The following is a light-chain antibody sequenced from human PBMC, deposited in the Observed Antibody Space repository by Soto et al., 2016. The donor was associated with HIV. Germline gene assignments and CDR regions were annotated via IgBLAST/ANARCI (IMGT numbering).Light chain of an antibody. CDR2: GKN. CDR3: NSRDSSGNHVV. J-gene: IGLJ2*01. CDR1: SLRRYY. Sequence: SSELTQDPAVSVALGQTVRITCQGDSLRRYYASWYQQKPGQAPVLVIYGKNNRPSGIPDRFSGSSSGNXASLTITGAQAEDEADYYCNSRDSSGNHVVFGGGTKLTVL. V-gene: IGLV3-19*01.